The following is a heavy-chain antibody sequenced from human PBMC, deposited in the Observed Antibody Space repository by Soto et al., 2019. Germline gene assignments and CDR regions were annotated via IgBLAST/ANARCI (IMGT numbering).Heavy chain of an antibody. CDR2: INPSGGST. J-gene: IGHJ6*02. Sequence: GASVKVSCKASGYTFTSYYMHWVRQAPGQGLEWMGIINPSGGSTSYAQKFQGRVTMTRDTSTSTVYIELSSLRSEDTAVYYCARLFKGYCSSTSCQLPRCGMDVWGQGTTVTVYS. D-gene: IGHD2-2*01. V-gene: IGHV1-46*01. CDR3: ARLFKGYCSSTSCQLPRCGMDV. CDR1: GYTFTSYY.